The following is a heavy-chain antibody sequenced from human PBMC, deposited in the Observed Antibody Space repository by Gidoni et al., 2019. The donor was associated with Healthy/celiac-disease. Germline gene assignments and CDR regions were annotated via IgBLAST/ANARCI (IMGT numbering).Heavy chain of an antibody. D-gene: IGHD3-22*01. J-gene: IGHJ6*02. Sequence: QVQLQQWGAGLLKPSETLSITCAVYGGSFSGYYWSWIRQPPGKGLEWIGEINHSGSPNYNPSLKSRVTISVDPSKNQFSLKLSSVTAADTAVYYCAIEGIITNGMDVWGQGTTVTVSS. CDR1: GGSFSGYY. CDR3: AIEGIITNGMDV. CDR2: INHSGSP. V-gene: IGHV4-34*01.